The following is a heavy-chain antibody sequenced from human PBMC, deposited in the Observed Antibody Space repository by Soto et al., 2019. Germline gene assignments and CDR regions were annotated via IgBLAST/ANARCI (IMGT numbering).Heavy chain of an antibody. CDR3: ARFTRWSSRYFDY. CDR1: GYSFTSYW. Sequence: PGESLKISCKCSGYSFTSYWIGWVRQMPGKGLEWMGIIYPGDSDTRYSPSFQGQVTISADKSISTAYLQWSSLKASDTAMYYCARFTRWSSRYFDYWGQGTLVTVSS. D-gene: IGHD2-15*01. V-gene: IGHV5-51*01. CDR2: IYPGDSDT. J-gene: IGHJ4*02.